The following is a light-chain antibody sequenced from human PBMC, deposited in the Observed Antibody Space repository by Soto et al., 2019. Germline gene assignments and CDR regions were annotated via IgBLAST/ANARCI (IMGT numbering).Light chain of an antibody. CDR3: CSYARSSTYV. Sequence: QSVLTQPASVSGSPGQSITISCTGTSSDVGSYNLVSWYQQHPGKAPKLMIYEVSERPSGVSNRFSGSKSGNTASLTISGLQAEDEADYYCCSYARSSTYVFGTGNKVTVL. V-gene: IGLV2-23*02. CDR2: EVS. J-gene: IGLJ1*01. CDR1: SSDVGSYNL.